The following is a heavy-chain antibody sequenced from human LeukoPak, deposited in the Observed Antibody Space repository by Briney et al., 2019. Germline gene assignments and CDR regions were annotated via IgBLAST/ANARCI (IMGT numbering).Heavy chain of an antibody. D-gene: IGHD1-14*01. V-gene: IGHV3-7*01. CDR3: ANGDRFDY. Sequence: GGSLRLSCATSGFTFSTYWMSWVRQAPGKGLEWVANIKQDGSVTYYADSVKGRFTIFRDNAKNSLYLQMDSLRVEDTAVYYCANGDRFDYWGQGTLVIVSS. CDR2: IKQDGSVT. J-gene: IGHJ4*02. CDR1: GFTFSTYW.